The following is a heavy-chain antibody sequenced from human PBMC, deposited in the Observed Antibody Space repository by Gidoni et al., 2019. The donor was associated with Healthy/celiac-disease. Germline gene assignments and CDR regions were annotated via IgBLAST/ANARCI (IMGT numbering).Heavy chain of an antibody. CDR1: GGTFSSYA. Sequence: QVQLVQSGAEVKKPGSSVKVSCKASGGTFSSYAISWVRQAPGQGLEWMGRIIPILGIANYAQKFQGRVTITADKSTSTAYMELSSLRSEDTAVYYCARGYCSSTSCYGGEDYWGQGTLVTVSS. V-gene: IGHV1-69*04. CDR3: ARGYCSSTSCYGGEDY. J-gene: IGHJ4*02. CDR2: IIPILGIA. D-gene: IGHD2-2*01.